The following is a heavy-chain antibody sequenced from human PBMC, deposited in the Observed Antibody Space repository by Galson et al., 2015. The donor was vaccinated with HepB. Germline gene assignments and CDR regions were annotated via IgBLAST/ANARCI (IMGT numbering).Heavy chain of an antibody. CDR2: ISAYNGNT. J-gene: IGHJ4*02. CDR1: GYTFTSYG. Sequence: SVKVSCKASGYTFTSYGISWVRQAPGQGLEWMGWISAYNGNTNYAQKLQGRVTMTTDTSTSTAYMELRSLRSDDTAVYYCARDIVVVPAAKGLDYWGQGTLVTVSS. V-gene: IGHV1-18*01. D-gene: IGHD2-2*01. CDR3: ARDIVVVPAAKGLDY.